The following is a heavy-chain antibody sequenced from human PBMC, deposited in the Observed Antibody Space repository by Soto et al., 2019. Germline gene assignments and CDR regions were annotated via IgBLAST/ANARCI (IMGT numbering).Heavy chain of an antibody. CDR1: GYSFTSYY. CDR2: INPGSGSP. D-gene: IGHD5-12*01. Sequence: ASLKVSCKASGYSFTSYYMHWVRQAPGQGLEWMGIINPGSGSPSYAQKFQGRVTMTRDTSTSTVYMELSSLRSEDTAVYYCTRPRRDGYNYGFDYWGQGTLVTVSS. V-gene: IGHV1-46*01. J-gene: IGHJ4*02. CDR3: TRPRRDGYNYGFDY.